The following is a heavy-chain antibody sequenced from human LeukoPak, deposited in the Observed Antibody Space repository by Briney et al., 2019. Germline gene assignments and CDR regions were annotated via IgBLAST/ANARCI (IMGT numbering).Heavy chain of an antibody. CDR1: GASINSSFS. V-gene: IGHV4-4*02. CDR3: ARVQPMFISRPHFDS. J-gene: IGHJ4*02. D-gene: IGHD6-13*01. Sequence: SETLSLTCAVSGASINSSFSWCWVRQPPGKGLEWIGEIYHSGNSNYNPSVKSRVTISIDKSKNQFSLKLNSVTAADTAVYYCARVQPMFISRPHFDSWGQGTLVTVSS. CDR2: IYHSGNS.